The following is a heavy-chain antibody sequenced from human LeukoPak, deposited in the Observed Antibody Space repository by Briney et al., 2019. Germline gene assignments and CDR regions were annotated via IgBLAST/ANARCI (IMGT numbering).Heavy chain of an antibody. CDR2: IYSGGST. Sequence: GGSRRLSCAASGFTVSSNYMSWVRQAPGKGLEWVSVIYSGGSTYYADSVKGRFTISRDNSKNTLYLQMNSLRAEDTAVYYCASKGTVTTHDAFDIWGQGTMVTVSS. V-gene: IGHV3-53*01. J-gene: IGHJ3*02. CDR3: ASKGTVTTHDAFDI. CDR1: GFTVSSNY. D-gene: IGHD4-17*01.